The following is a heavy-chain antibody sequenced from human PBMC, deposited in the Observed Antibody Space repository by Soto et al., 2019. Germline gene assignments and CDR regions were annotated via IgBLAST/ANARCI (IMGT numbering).Heavy chain of an antibody. Sequence: APVEASCTDCGDTITGNYMHWGRQAPGKRLEWMGWINPNSGGTNYAQKFQGWVTMTRDTSISTAYMELSRLRSDDTAVYYCARDNVLMVYAIRGDYYYGMDVWGQGTTVTVSS. CDR1: GDTITGNY. CDR3: ARDNVLMVYAIRGDYYYGMDV. J-gene: IGHJ6*02. CDR2: INPNSGGT. D-gene: IGHD2-8*01. V-gene: IGHV1-2*04.